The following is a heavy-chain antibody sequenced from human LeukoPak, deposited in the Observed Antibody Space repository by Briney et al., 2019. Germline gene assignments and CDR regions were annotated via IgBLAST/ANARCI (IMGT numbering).Heavy chain of an antibody. CDR2: INHSGST. CDR3: ARGRIYRRGLHYFDY. D-gene: IGHD2-2*02. V-gene: IGHV4-34*01. CDR1: GGSFSGYY. J-gene: IGHJ4*02. Sequence: SETLSLTCAVYGGSFSGYYWSWICQPPGKGLEWIGEINHSGSTNYNPSLKSRVTISVDTSKNQFSLKLSSVTAADTAVYYCARGRIYRRGLHYFDYWGQGTLVTVSS.